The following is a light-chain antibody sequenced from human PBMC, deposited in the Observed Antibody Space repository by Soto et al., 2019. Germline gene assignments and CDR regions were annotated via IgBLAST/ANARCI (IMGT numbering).Light chain of an antibody. J-gene: IGKJ5*01. CDR3: QQGHSTTPIT. CDR2: DAS. Sequence: DIQMTQSPSSLSASVGDRVTITCQSSQDISNYLNLYQQKPGKAPKLLIYDASNLETGVPSRFSGSGSGTEITLSISSLQPEDFATYYCQQGHSTTPITFGQGTRWRL. V-gene: IGKV1-39*01. CDR1: QDISNY.